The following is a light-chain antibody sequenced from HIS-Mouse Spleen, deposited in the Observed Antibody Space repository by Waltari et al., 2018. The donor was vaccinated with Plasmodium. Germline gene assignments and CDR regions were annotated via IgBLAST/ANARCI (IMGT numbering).Light chain of an antibody. V-gene: IGLV1-44*01. CDR3: AAWDDSLNGVV. CDR2: SNN. CDR1: ISSLGRNT. Sequence: QSVLTQPPSASGTPGQRVTISCSGSISSLGRNTVTCTQQLPGTAPKLLIYSNNKRPSGVPDRFSGSKSGTSASLAISGLQSEDEADYYCAAWDDSLNGVVFAGGTKLTVL. J-gene: IGLJ2*01.